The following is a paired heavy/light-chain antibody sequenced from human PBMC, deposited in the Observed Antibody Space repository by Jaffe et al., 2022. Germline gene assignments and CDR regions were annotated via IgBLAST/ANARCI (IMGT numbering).Light chain of an antibody. V-gene: IGLV2-14*01. J-gene: IGLJ2*01. CDR2: EVS. CDR1: GNDVGAYNY. CDR3: SSYTSSSTLDVV. Sequence: QSALTQPASVSGSPGQSITISCTGTGNDVGAYNYVSWYQQHPGKAPKLLIYEVSNRPSGVSNRFSGSKSGNTASLTISGLQAEDEADYYCSSYTSSSTLDVVFGGGTKLTVL.
Heavy chain of an antibody. Sequence: EVQLVESGGGLVQPGESLRLSCAASGFTFSRSWMHWVRQVPGKGLGWVSRINSDGSTTFYAGSVKGRFTISRDNAKNTLYLQMNRLRAEDTAVYYCTSVFSSGSWGFDYWGQGALVTVSS. J-gene: IGHJ4*02. V-gene: IGHV3-74*01. CDR2: INSDGSTT. D-gene: IGHD6-13*01. CDR1: GFTFSRSW. CDR3: TSVFSSGSWGFDY.